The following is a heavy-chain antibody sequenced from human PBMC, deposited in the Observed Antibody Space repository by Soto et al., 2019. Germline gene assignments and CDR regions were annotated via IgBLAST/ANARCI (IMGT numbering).Heavy chain of an antibody. CDR3: AGGGGSSWYDY. J-gene: IGHJ4*02. V-gene: IGHV1-8*01. CDR2: MNPNSGNT. D-gene: IGHD6-13*01. Sequence: ASVEVSCKASGYTFTRYYINWVRQATGQGLEWMGWMNPNSGNTGYAQKFQGRVTMTRNTSISTAYMELSSLRSEDTAVYYCAGGGGSSWYDYWGQGTLVTVSS. CDR1: GYTFTRYY.